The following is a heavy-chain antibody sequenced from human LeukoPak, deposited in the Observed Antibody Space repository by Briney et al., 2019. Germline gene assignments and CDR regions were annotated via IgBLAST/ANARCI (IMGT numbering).Heavy chain of an antibody. D-gene: IGHD6-13*01. CDR1: GGSISSSSYY. CDR2: IYYSGST. J-gene: IGHJ4*02. CDR3: ARGASSRFEH. Sequence: SETLSLTCTVSGGSISSSSYYWGWIRQPPGKGLEWIGSIYYSGSTYYNPSLKSRVTISEDTSKNQFSLKLSSVTAADTAVYYCARGASSRFEHWGQGTLVTVSS. V-gene: IGHV4-39*07.